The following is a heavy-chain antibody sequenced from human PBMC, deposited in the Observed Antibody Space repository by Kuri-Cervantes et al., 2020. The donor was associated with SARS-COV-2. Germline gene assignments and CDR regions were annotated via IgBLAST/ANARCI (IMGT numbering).Heavy chain of an antibody. CDR2: ISSSSSYI. J-gene: IGHJ3*02. CDR3: ARGGAYGYRGAFDI. V-gene: IGHV3-21*01. Sequence: GESLKISCAASGFTFSSYSMNWVRQAPGKGLEWVSSISSSSSYIYYADSVKGRFTISRDNSKNTLHLQINSLGAEDTAIYHCARGGAYGYRGAFDIWGQGTMVTVSS. D-gene: IGHD5-24*01. CDR1: GFTFSSYS.